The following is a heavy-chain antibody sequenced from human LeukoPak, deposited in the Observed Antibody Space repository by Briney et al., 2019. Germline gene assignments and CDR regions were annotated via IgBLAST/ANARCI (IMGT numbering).Heavy chain of an antibody. Sequence: PGGSLRLSCTASGFNFGSDAMHWVRQAPGKGLEWVAFIWSDGSNDHYADSVKGRFTISRDNSKNTVCLQMNSLRVEDTAVYYCAKDFDAYSYGSAADYWGQGTLVTVSS. CDR3: AKDFDAYSYGSAADY. V-gene: IGHV3-30*02. CDR1: GFNFGSDA. CDR2: IWSDGSND. D-gene: IGHD5-18*01. J-gene: IGHJ4*02.